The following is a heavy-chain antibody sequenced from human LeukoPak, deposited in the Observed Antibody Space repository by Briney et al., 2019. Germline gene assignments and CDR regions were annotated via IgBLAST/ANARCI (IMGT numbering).Heavy chain of an antibody. Sequence: SVKVSCKASGGTFSSYAISWVRQAPGQGLEWMGGIIPIFGTANYAQKFQGRVTITADESTSTAYMELSSLRSEDTAVYYCARAFSQYYDILTGHHSFDYWGQGTLVTVSS. CDR3: ARAFSQYYDILTGHHSFDY. CDR2: IIPIFGTA. D-gene: IGHD3-9*01. V-gene: IGHV1-69*01. J-gene: IGHJ4*02. CDR1: GGTFSSYA.